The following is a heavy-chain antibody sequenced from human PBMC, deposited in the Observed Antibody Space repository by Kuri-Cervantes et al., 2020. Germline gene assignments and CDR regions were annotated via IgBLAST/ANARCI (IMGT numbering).Heavy chain of an antibody. Sequence: GPLRLSCTVSGGSISSSSYYWGWIRQPPGKGLEWIGSIYYSGSTYYNPSLKSRVTISVDTSKNQFSLKLSSVTAADTAVYYCARSGLTYYGSGNDAFDIWGQGTMVTVSS. CDR2: IYYSGST. CDR1: GGSISSSSYY. J-gene: IGHJ3*02. D-gene: IGHD3-10*01. CDR3: ARSGLTYYGSGNDAFDI. V-gene: IGHV4-39*07.